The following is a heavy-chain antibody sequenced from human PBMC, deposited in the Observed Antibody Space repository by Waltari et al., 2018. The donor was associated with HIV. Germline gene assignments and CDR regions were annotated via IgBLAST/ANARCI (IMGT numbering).Heavy chain of an antibody. CDR1: GGVISNYY. CDR2: LYYTGST. CDR3: ARYSSAWTGFDY. V-gene: IGHV4-59*01. J-gene: IGHJ4*02. Sequence: QVQLQESGPGLVKPSETLSLICTVSGGVISNYYWGWIRQPPGKALDWIGYLYYTGSTDYNPALKSRVTISVDTSKNQFSLKLTSVTAADTAQYYCARYSSAWTGFDYWGQGTLVTVSS. D-gene: IGHD6-19*01.